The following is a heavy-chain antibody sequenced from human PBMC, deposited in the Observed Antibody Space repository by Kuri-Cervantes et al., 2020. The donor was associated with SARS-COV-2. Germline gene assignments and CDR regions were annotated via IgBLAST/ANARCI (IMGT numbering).Heavy chain of an antibody. V-gene: IGHV3-30*04. CDR3: ARQGTKNRGGGSGNYFGSNSYYYYYMDV. D-gene: IGHD3-3*01. CDR2: ISYDGSNK. J-gene: IGHJ6*03. CDR1: GFTFSSYA. Sequence: GGSLRLSCAASGFTFSSYAMHWVRQAPGKGLEWVAVISYDGSNKYYADSVKGRFTISRDNSKNTLYLQMNSLRAENTAVYYCARQGTKNRGGGSGNYFGSNSYYYYYMDVWGKGTTVTVSS.